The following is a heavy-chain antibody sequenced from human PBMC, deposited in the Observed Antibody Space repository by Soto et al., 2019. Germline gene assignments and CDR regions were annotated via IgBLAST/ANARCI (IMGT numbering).Heavy chain of an antibody. CDR1: GGSLGGYY. CDR3: ARDGMDYYDSSGRGSRFDY. J-gene: IGHJ4*02. Sequence: ETLSLTCAVYGGSLGGYYWSWIRQPPGKGLEWIGEINHSGSTNYNPSLKSRVTISVDTSKNQFSLKLSSVTAADTAVYYCARDGMDYYDSSGRGSRFDYWGQGTLVTVSS. D-gene: IGHD3-22*01. CDR2: INHSGST. V-gene: IGHV4-34*01.